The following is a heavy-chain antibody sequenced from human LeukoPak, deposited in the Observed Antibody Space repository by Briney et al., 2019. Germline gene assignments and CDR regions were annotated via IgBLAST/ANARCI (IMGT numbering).Heavy chain of an antibody. Sequence: PSETLSLTCTVSGGSISSGGYYWSWIRQHPGKDLEWIGYIYYSGSTYYNPSLKSRVTISVDTSKNQFSLKLSSVTAADTAVYYCARGSTVTKWDYYYYYMDVWGKGTTVTVSS. CDR3: ARGSTVTKWDYYYYYMDV. D-gene: IGHD4-11*01. V-gene: IGHV4-31*03. CDR2: IYYSGST. CDR1: GGSISSGGYY. J-gene: IGHJ6*03.